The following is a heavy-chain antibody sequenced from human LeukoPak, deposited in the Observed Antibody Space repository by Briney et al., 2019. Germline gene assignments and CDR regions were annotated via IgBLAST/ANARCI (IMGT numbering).Heavy chain of an antibody. CDR1: GFTFSSYW. V-gene: IGHV3-74*01. D-gene: IGHD3-3*01. Sequence: GGSLRLSCAASGFTFSSYWMHWVRQAPGKGLVWVSRITSDGSSTSYADSVKGRFTISRDNAKNTLYLQMNSLRAEDTAVYYCARTAGHYDFWSGYFYYFDYWGQGTLVTVSS. CDR2: ITSDGSST. J-gene: IGHJ4*02. CDR3: ARTAGHYDFWSGYFYYFDY.